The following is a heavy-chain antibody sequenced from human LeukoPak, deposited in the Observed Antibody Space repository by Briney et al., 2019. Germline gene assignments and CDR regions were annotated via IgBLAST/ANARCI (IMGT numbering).Heavy chain of an antibody. D-gene: IGHD3-3*01. J-gene: IGHJ4*02. CDR1: GGSLRNYY. V-gene: IGHV4-4*07. CDR3: AREPNYDVVSGFLYYFDP. Sequence: SETLSLTCSVSGGSLRNYYWSWVRQAAGKGLEWIGHVYTSGSTKSNPSLTSRVTMSVDMSKNQVSLRLTSVTAADSAVYYCAREPNYDVVSGFLYYFDPWGQGTLVSVSS. CDR2: VYTSGST.